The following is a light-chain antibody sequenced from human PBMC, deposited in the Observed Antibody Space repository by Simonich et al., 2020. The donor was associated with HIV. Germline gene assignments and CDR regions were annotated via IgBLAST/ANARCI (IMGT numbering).Light chain of an antibody. CDR1: QSISSW. V-gene: IGKV1-5*03. Sequence: DIQMTQSPSTLSASVGDRVTITCRASQSISSWLAWYQQKPGKAPKLLIYKASSLERGVPSRFGGSGSGTEFTLTISSLQPDDFATYYCQQYYSTPYTFGQGTKLEIK. J-gene: IGKJ2*01. CDR3: QQYYSTPYT. CDR2: KAS.